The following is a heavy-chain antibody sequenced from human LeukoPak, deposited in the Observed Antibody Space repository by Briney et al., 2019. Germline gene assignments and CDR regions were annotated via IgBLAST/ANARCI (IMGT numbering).Heavy chain of an antibody. V-gene: IGHV4-39*07. D-gene: IGHD3-22*01. CDR1: GGSISSSPYY. CDR2: IYYSGTT. CDR3: ARESYYDSSGYSHDAFDV. Sequence: SETLSLTCTVSGGSISSSPYYWGWIRQPPGKGLEWIGSIYYSGTTHYNPSLESRVTISVDTSKNQFSLKLASVTAADTAVYYCARESYYDSSGYSHDAFDVWGHGTMVTVSS. J-gene: IGHJ3*01.